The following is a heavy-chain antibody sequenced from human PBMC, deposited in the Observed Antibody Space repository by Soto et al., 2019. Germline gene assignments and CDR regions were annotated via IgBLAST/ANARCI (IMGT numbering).Heavy chain of an antibody. D-gene: IGHD1-20*01. J-gene: IGHJ4*02. CDR2: FDPEDGET. V-gene: IGHV1-24*01. CDR3: ATNLRYNWNDVFDY. CDR1: GYTLTELS. Sequence: ASVKVSCKVSGYTLTELSMHWVRQAPGKGLEWMGGFDPEDGETIYAQKFQGRVTMTEGTSTDTAYMELSSLRSEDTAVYYCATNLRYNWNDVFDYWGQGTLVTVSS.